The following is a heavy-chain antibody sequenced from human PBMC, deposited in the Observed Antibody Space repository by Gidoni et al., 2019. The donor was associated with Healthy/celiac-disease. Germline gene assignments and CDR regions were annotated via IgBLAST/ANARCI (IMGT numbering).Heavy chain of an antibody. Sequence: QVQLQESGPGLVKPSETLSLTCTVSGGSISSYYWSWIRQPPGKGLEWIGYIYYSGSTNYNPSLKSRVTISVDTSKNQFSLKLSSVTAADTAVYYCARGGGYSGYVFWGQGTLVTVSS. D-gene: IGHD5-12*01. CDR3: ARGGGYSGYVF. J-gene: IGHJ4*02. CDR2: IYYSGST. V-gene: IGHV4-59*01. CDR1: GGSISSYY.